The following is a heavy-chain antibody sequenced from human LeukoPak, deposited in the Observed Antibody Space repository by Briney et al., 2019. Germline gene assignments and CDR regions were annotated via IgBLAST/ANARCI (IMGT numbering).Heavy chain of an antibody. J-gene: IGHJ6*03. Sequence: KPSETLSLTCAVYGGSFSAYYWSWIRRPPGKGLEWIGEINHSGSTNYNPSLKSRVTISVDTSKNQFSLKLSSVTAADTAVYYCARLRYFGGPTSSYYYYYMDVWGTGTTVTVSS. V-gene: IGHV4-34*01. CDR2: INHSGST. CDR3: ARLRYFGGPTSSYYYYYMDV. CDR1: GGSFSAYY. D-gene: IGHD3-9*01.